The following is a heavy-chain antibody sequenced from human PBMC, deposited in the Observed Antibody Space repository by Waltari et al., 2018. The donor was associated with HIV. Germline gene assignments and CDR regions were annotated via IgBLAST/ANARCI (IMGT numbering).Heavy chain of an antibody. D-gene: IGHD3-10*01. J-gene: IGHJ6*02. V-gene: IGHV4-59*01. CDR1: GGSISSYY. CDR3: ARDLDGSGSYYIENGMDV. Sequence: QVQLQESGPGLVKPSETLSLTCTVSGGSISSYYWSWIRQPPGKGLEWIGSIYYSGITNKTPARKSRVAMSVDTTKNQFSLKLSSVTAADTAVYYCARDLDGSGSYYIENGMDVWGQGTTVTVSS. CDR2: IYYSGIT.